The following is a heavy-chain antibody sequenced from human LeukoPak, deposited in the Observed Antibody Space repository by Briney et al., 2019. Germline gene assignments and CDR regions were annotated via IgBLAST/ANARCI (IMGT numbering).Heavy chain of an antibody. J-gene: IGHJ4*02. V-gene: IGHV1-2*02. CDR1: GYTFTGYY. Sequence: ASVKVSCKASGYTFTGYYMHWVRQAPGQGLEWMGWINPNSGGTNYARKFQGRVTMTRDTSISTAYMELSRLRSDDTAVYYCASLGGGNSKNYFDYWGQGTLVTVSS. CDR2: INPNSGGT. D-gene: IGHD4-23*01. CDR3: ASLGGGNSKNYFDY.